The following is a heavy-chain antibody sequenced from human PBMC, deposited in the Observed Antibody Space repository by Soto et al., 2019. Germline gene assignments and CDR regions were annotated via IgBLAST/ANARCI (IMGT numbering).Heavy chain of an antibody. V-gene: IGHV3-23*01. CDR2: ISGSGGST. D-gene: IGHD3-22*01. Sequence: EVQLLESGGGLVQPGGSLRLSCAASGFTFSSYAMSWVRQAPGKGLEWVSAISGSGGSTYYADSVKGRFTISRDNSKNALYLQIHSVRAEDTAVYYCAKVPDSSGYYYSDWFDPWGQGTLVTVSS. CDR3: AKVPDSSGYYYSDWFDP. CDR1: GFTFSSYA. J-gene: IGHJ5*02.